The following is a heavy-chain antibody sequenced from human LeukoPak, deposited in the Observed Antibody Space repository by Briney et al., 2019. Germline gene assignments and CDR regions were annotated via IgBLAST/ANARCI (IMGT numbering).Heavy chain of an antibody. J-gene: IGHJ4*02. CDR3: ARDKLEQLVPFDY. Sequence: GGSLRLSCAASGFTFSSHAMHWVRQAPGKGLEWVAVISYDGSNKYYADSMKGRFTITRDNSKNTLYLQMNSLRAEDTAVYYCARDKLEQLVPFDYWGQGALVTVSS. V-gene: IGHV3-30-3*01. CDR1: GFTFSSHA. D-gene: IGHD6-6*01. CDR2: ISYDGSNK.